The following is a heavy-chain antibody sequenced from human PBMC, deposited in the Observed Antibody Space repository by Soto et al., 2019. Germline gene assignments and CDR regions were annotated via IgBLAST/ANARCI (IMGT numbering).Heavy chain of an antibody. Sequence: QVQLVQSGAEVKKPGASVKVSCKASGYTFTSYAMHWVRQAPGQRLEWMGWINAGNDNTKYSQKFQGRVTITRDTSASTAYMELSSLRSEDTAVYYCARVAYSSGSGTWSFDYWGQGTLVTVSS. J-gene: IGHJ4*02. V-gene: IGHV1-3*01. CDR2: INAGNDNT. CDR1: GYTFTSYA. CDR3: ARVAYSSGSGTWSFDY. D-gene: IGHD6-19*01.